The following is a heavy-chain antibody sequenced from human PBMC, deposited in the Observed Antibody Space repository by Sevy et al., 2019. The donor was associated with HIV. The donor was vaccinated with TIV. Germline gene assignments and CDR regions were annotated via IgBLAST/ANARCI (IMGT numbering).Heavy chain of an antibody. V-gene: IGHV3-23*01. Sequence: GGSLRLPCAASGFTFSNYALSWVRQAPGKGLEWVSAVSGSGGKTYYADSVKGRFTISRDTSNNTLFLHMNSLRAEDTAVYYCATHRRRDGYSYGAFDIWGQGTMVTVSS. D-gene: IGHD4-4*01. J-gene: IGHJ3*02. CDR1: GFTFSNYA. CDR2: VSGSGGKT. CDR3: ATHRRRDGYSYGAFDI.